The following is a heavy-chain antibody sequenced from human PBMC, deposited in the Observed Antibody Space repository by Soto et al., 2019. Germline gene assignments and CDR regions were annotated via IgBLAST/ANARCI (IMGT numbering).Heavy chain of an antibody. CDR1: GYTLNDAW. Sequence: GESLKISCKGVGYTLNDAWIGWVRQLPGKGLEWMGIINPGGSDIRYSPSFRGHVTITADAAVNTAYLQWDSLKASDTAMYYCARQNSYILDFWGQGTLVTVSS. J-gene: IGHJ4*02. D-gene: IGHD3-3*02. V-gene: IGHV5-51*01. CDR3: ARQNSYILDF. CDR2: INPGGSDI.